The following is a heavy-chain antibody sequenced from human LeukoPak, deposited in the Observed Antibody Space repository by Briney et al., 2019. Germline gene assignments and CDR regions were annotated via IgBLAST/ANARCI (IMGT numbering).Heavy chain of an antibody. D-gene: IGHD4-11*01. Sequence: GGSLRLSCAASGFTFSSYAMSWVRQAPGKGLEWVSAISGSGGSSYYADSVKGRFTISRDNSKNTLYLQMNSLRAEDTAVYYCAKDTTRKTTVTPSYFQHWGQGTLVTASS. V-gene: IGHV3-23*01. CDR2: ISGSGGSS. J-gene: IGHJ1*01. CDR3: AKDTTRKTTVTPSYFQH. CDR1: GFTFSSYA.